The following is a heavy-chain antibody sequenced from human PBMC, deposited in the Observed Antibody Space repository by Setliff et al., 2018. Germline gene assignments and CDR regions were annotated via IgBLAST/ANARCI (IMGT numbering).Heavy chain of an antibody. CDR1: GDTFSTYT. D-gene: IGHD2-21*01. V-gene: IGHV1-69*06. J-gene: IGHJ5*02. CDR3: AIICHSNCGIRGYNWLDP. CDR2: IIPLLETV. Sequence: ASVKVSCKASGDTFSTYTRSWVRQAPGQGLEWMGGIIPLLETVKYAQNFQGRVTITADKSTSTGYMELSSVRSEDTAIYYCAIICHSNCGIRGYNWLDPWGKGTLVTVSS.